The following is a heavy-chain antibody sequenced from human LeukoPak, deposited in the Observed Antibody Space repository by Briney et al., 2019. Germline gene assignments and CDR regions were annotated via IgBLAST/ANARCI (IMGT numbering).Heavy chain of an antibody. J-gene: IGHJ4*02. CDR1: GGSFSGYY. CDR3: ARHRGILTGYYNGGIDY. Sequence: SETLSLTCAVYGGSFSGYYWSWIRQPPGKGLEWIGEINHSGSTNYNPSLKSRVTISVDTSKNQFSLKLSSVTAADTAVYYCARHRGILTGYYNGGIDYWGQGTLVTVSS. V-gene: IGHV4-34*01. D-gene: IGHD3-9*01. CDR2: INHSGST.